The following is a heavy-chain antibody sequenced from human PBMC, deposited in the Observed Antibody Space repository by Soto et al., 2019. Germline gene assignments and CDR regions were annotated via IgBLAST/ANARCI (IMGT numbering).Heavy chain of an antibody. CDR2: ISGSGGST. Sequence: GGSLRLSCAASGFTFSSYAMSWVRQAPGKGLEWVSAISGSGGSTYNGDSVKGRLTISRDNSKNTLYLQMNSLRAEDTAVYYCAKEDDYGDYSHAFDIWGQGTMVTVSS. CDR3: AKEDDYGDYSHAFDI. D-gene: IGHD4-17*01. J-gene: IGHJ3*02. CDR1: GFTFSSYA. V-gene: IGHV3-23*01.